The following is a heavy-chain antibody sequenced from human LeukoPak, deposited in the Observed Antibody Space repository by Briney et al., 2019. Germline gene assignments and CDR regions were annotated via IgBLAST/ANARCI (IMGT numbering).Heavy chain of an antibody. V-gene: IGHV4-39*01. CDR2: IYYSEST. D-gene: IGHD2-2*01. CDR3: ASGVPAANPSLSFDI. J-gene: IGHJ3*02. CDR1: GGSISSSSYY. Sequence: SETLSLTCTVSGGSISSSSYYWGWIRQPPGKGLEWIGSIYYSESTYYNPSLKSRVTISVDTSKNQFSLKLSSVTAADTAVYYCASGVPAANPSLSFDIWGQGTMVTVSS.